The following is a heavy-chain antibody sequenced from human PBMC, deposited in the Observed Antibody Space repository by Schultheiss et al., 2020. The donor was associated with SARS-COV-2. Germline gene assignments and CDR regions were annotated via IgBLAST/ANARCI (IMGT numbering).Heavy chain of an antibody. Sequence: SETLSLTCTVSGGSISVSYYWSWIRQPAGKGLEWIGRIYTSGSTNYNPSLKSRVTMSVDTSKNQFSLKLSSVTAADTAVYYCARQGYYYGSGFDYWGQGTLVTVSS. CDR3: ARQGYYYGSGFDY. J-gene: IGHJ4*02. CDR2: IYTSGST. D-gene: IGHD3-10*01. CDR1: GGSISVSYY. V-gene: IGHV4-4*07.